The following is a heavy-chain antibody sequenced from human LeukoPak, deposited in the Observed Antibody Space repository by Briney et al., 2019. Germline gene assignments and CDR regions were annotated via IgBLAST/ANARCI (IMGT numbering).Heavy chain of an antibody. CDR1: GYTFSSYS. Sequence: GGSLRLSCAASGYTFSSYSLNWVRQAPGKGLEWVSSISSSSSYIYYADSVKGRFTISRDNAKNSLYLQMNSLRAEDTAVYYVAAVAGTGDDYWGQGTLVTVSS. J-gene: IGHJ4*02. CDR3: AAVAGTGDDY. CDR2: ISSSSSYI. V-gene: IGHV3-21*01. D-gene: IGHD6-19*01.